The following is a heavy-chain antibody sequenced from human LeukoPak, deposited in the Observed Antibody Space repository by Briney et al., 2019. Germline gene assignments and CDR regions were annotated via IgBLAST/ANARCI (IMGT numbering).Heavy chain of an antibody. CDR1: GFTFDDYA. J-gene: IGHJ4*02. D-gene: IGHD1-26*01. Sequence: GGSLRLSCAASGFTFDDYAMHWVRQAPGKGLEWVSGISWNSGSIGYADSVKGRFTISRDNAKNSLYLQMNSLRAEDTAVYYCARARIVGAIGYWGQGTLVTVSS. CDR3: ARARIVGAIGY. CDR2: ISWNSGSI. V-gene: IGHV3-9*01.